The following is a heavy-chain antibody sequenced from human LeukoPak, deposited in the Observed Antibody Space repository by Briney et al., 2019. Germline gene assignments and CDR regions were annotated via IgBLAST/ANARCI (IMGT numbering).Heavy chain of an antibody. Sequence: SVKVSCKASGCSFSSYAISWVRQAPGQGLEWMGGIIPIFGTANYAQKFQGRVTITADESTSTAYMELSSLRSEDTAVYYCARVGGGSYPFDYWGQGTLVTVSS. CDR1: GCSFSSYA. D-gene: IGHD1-26*01. CDR2: IIPIFGTA. V-gene: IGHV1-69*13. J-gene: IGHJ4*02. CDR3: ARVGGGSYPFDY.